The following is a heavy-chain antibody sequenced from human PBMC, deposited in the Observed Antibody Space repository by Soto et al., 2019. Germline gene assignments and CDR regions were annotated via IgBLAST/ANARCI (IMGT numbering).Heavy chain of an antibody. CDR1: GGTFSSYT. CDR3: ERPVLPPPNSDGMDV. D-gene: IGHD7-27*01. CDR2: IIPILGIA. J-gene: IGHJ6*02. Sequence: QVQLVQSGAEVKKPGSSVKVSCKASGGTFSSYTISWVRQAPGQGLEWMGRIIPILGIANYAQKFQGRVTITEDKPTSTAYRERSTLRSEDTAVYYCERPVLPPPNSDGMDVGGQGTTVTVSS. V-gene: IGHV1-69*02.